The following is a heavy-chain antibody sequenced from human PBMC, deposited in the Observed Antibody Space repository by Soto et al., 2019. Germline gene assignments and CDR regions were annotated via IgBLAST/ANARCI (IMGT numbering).Heavy chain of an antibody. CDR1: GFTFSSYA. Sequence: EVQLVESGGGLVQPGGSLRLSCAASGFTFSSYAMHWVRQAPGKGLEYVSAISSNGGSTYYANSVKGRFTISRDNSKNTLYLQMGSLRAEDMAVYYCARGYGFDPVLYYYYYMDVWGKGITVTVSS. V-gene: IGHV3-64*01. CDR3: ARGYGFDPVLYYYYYMDV. CDR2: ISSNGGST. J-gene: IGHJ6*03. D-gene: IGHD4-17*01.